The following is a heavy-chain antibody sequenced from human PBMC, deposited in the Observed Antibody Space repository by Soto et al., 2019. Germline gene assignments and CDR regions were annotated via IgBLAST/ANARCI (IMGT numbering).Heavy chain of an antibody. CDR2: INAGNGHT. D-gene: IGHD6-13*01. V-gene: IGHV1-3*01. CDR1: VYTFTSYA. Sequence: GASVKVSCKASVYTFTSYAMHWVRQAPGQRLEWMGWINAGNGHTKYSQKFQGRVTITRDTSASTAYMELSSLRSEDTAVYYCAREGSSSWYFDYWGQGTLVTVSS. J-gene: IGHJ4*02. CDR3: AREGSSSWYFDY.